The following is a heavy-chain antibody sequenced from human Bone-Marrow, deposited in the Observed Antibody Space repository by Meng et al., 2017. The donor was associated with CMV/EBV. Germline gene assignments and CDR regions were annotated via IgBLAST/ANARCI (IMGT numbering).Heavy chain of an antibody. CDR3: ARRGALRDYYYGMVV. D-gene: IGHD1-26*01. Sequence: GGSLRLSCAASGFTFDDYAMHWVRQAPGKGLEWVSGISWNSGSIGYADSVKGRFTISRDNAKNSLYLQMNSLRAEDTAVYYCARRGALRDYYYGMVVWGQGTTVTVSS. CDR2: ISWNSGSI. CDR1: GFTFDDYA. J-gene: IGHJ6*02. V-gene: IGHV3-9*01.